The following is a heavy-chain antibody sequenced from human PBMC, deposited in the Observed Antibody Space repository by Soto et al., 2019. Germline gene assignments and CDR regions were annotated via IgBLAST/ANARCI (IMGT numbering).Heavy chain of an antibody. CDR3: ARGLGIAVAGEEDYFDY. CDR2: INAGNGNT. D-gene: IGHD6-19*01. J-gene: IGHJ4*02. CDR1: GYTFTSYA. V-gene: IGHV1-3*01. Sequence: ASVKVSCKASGYTFTSYAMHWVRQAPGLRLEWMGWINAGNGNTKYSQKFQGRVTITRDTSASTAYMELSSLRSEDTAVYCCARGLGIAVAGEEDYFDYWGQGTLVTVSS.